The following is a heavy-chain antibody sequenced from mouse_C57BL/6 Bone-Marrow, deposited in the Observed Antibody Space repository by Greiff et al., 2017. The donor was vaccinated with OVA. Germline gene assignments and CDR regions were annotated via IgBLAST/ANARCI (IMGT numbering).Heavy chain of an antibody. Sequence: EVKLQESGGGLVKPGGSLKLSCAASGFTFSSYTMSWVRQTPEKRLEWVATISSGGSYTYYPDSVKGRFTISRDNAKNTLYLQRSSLKAEDTAMYYCTRDYYGSSGPYYAMDYWGQGTSVTVSS. CDR1: GFTFSSYT. CDR3: TRDYYGSSGPYYAMDY. V-gene: IGHV5-6-4*01. D-gene: IGHD1-1*01. CDR2: ISSGGSYT. J-gene: IGHJ4*01.